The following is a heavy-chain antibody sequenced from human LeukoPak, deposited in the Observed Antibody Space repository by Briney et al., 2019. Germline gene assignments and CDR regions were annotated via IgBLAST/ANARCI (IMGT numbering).Heavy chain of an antibody. CDR1: GFTFDDYT. V-gene: IGHV3-43*01. D-gene: IGHD3-16*01. J-gene: IGHJ6*02. Sequence: GRSLRLSCAASGFTFDDYTMHWVRQAPGKGLEWVSLISWDGGSTYYADSVKGRFTISRDNSKNSLYLQMNSLRTEDTALYYCAKDDSPYRYYYGMDVWGQGTTVTVSS. CDR3: AKDDSPYRYYYGMDV. CDR2: ISWDGGST.